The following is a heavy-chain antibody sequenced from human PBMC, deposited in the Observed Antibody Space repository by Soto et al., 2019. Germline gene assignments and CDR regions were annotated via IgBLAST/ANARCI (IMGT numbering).Heavy chain of an antibody. J-gene: IGHJ4*02. D-gene: IGHD5-12*01. CDR1: GGSFRRYS. CDR2: IIPMFGTP. Sequence: QVQVVQSGAEVKKPGSSVKVSCRSSGGSFRRYSISWVRQAPGQGLEWMGGIIPMFGTPNYAQKFRGRVTINADESTSTAYMDLSSLRSDDTAMYYCARVSVDVPEWGQGTLITVSS. CDR3: ARVSVDVPE. V-gene: IGHV1-69*01.